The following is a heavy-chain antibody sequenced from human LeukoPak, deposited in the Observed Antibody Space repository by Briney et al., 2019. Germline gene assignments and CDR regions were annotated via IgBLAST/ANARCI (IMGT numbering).Heavy chain of an antibody. CDR1: GFTFTSYA. J-gene: IGHJ3*02. CDR3: AKERVSSGMMEGVLHM. CDR2: ISGSSSSI. Sequence: GGSLRLSCAASGFTFTSYAMGWVRQAPGKGLEWVSAISGSSSSIYYADSVKGRFTVSRDNSKNTVNLHLNTVRAEDTAVYYCAKERVSSGMMEGVLHMWGQGTTVSVSS. D-gene: IGHD2-8*01. V-gene: IGHV3-23*01.